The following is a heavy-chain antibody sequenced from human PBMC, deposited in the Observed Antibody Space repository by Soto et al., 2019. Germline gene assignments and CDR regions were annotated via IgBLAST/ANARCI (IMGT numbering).Heavy chain of an antibody. CDR3: VRGCAHFDS. V-gene: IGHV3-7*01. CDR2: IKQDGTET. J-gene: IGHJ4*02. D-gene: IGHD2-8*01. Sequence: EVQLVEAGGDLVQPGGSLRLSCAASGFTFSSYWMSWVRQAPGKGLEWVASIKQDGTETYYVDSVEGRFSISRDNPKNSLYLQMTGLSAEDTAVYYCVRGCAHFDSWGQGALVTVSS. CDR1: GFTFSSYW.